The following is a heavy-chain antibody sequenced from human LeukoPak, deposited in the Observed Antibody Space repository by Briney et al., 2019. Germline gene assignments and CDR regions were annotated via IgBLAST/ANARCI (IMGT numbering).Heavy chain of an antibody. J-gene: IGHJ5*02. CDR1: GFTVSSNY. CDR3: ARGITMVRGVIISYNWFDP. Sequence: GGSLRLSCAASGFTVSSNYMSWVRQAPGKGLEWVSVIYSGGSTYYADSVKGRFTISRDNSKNTLYLQMNSLRAEDTAVYYCARGITMVRGVIISYNWFDPRGQGTLVTVSS. V-gene: IGHV3-53*01. CDR2: IYSGGST. D-gene: IGHD3-10*01.